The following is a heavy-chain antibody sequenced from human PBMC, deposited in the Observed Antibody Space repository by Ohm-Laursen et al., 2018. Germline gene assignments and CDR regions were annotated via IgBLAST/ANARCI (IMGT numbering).Heavy chain of an antibody. Sequence: GQTLSLTCAASGFIVSNNYMSWVRQAPGKGLEWVSLIYAGGSTHYADSVKGRFTISRDNSKKKLYLQMNSLRVEDTAVYYCARGSCTSSASAFDMWGQGTMVTVSS. J-gene: IGHJ3*02. V-gene: IGHV3-66*01. D-gene: IGHD2-2*01. CDR1: GFIVSNNY. CDR2: IYAGGST. CDR3: ARGSCTSSASAFDM.